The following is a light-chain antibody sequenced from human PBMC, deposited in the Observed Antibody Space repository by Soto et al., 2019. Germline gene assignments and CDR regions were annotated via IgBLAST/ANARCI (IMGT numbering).Light chain of an antibody. Sequence: ERVMTQSPATLSVSPGERATLSCRASESVSTNLAWYQQRPGQSPKLLIYGASTRASGVPARFSGSGSGTDFALPISSLESEDFAVYYCQQYNSWPPSITFGQGTRLEIK. J-gene: IGKJ5*01. CDR2: GAS. V-gene: IGKV3-15*01. CDR3: QQYNSWPPSIT. CDR1: ESVSTN.